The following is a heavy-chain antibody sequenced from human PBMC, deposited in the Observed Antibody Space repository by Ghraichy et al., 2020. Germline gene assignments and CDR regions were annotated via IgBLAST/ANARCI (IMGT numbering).Heavy chain of an antibody. J-gene: IGHJ6*03. D-gene: IGHD1-26*01. V-gene: IGHV4-59*01. CDR2: IYYNGNT. CDR3: ARGLNSGHYYYYYYMDV. CDR1: GGSISSYY. Sequence: GSLSLTCTVSGGSISSYYWNWIRQPPGRGLEWIGYIYYNGNTNYNPSLKSRVTISKDTSNNQFSLRLSSVTAADTAVYYCARGLNSGHYYYYYYMDVWCKGTTVTVSS.